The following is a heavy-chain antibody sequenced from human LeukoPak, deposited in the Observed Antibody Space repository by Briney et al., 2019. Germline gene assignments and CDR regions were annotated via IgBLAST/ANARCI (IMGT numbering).Heavy chain of an antibody. Sequence: PSETLSLTCTVSGGSISGSSYYWGWIRQPPGKGLEWIGSIYYSGSTYYNPSLKSRVTISVDTSKNQFSLKLSSVTAADTAVYYCARGRRYSSLDYWGLGTLVTVSS. D-gene: IGHD6-13*01. J-gene: IGHJ4*02. CDR2: IYYSGST. CDR1: GGSISGSSYY. V-gene: IGHV4-39*07. CDR3: ARGRRYSSLDY.